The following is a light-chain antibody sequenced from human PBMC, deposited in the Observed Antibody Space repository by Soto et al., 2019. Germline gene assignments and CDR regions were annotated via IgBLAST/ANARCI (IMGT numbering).Light chain of an antibody. J-gene: IGKJ2*01. CDR2: GAS. Sequence: EIMMTQSPDTLSVSPGERATVSCRASQSISSDFAWFQLKPGQAPRLLIYGASTRAPDVPDRFSGSGSGTEFALTISSLQSEDFAVYYYQQYNNRPYTFGQGTKLEIK. CDR3: QQYNNRPYT. CDR1: QSISSD. V-gene: IGKV3-15*01.